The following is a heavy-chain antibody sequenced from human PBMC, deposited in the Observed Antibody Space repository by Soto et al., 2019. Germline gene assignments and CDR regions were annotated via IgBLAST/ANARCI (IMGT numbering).Heavy chain of an antibody. Sequence: QVQLQESGPGLVKPSETLSLTCTVSGGSISSYYWSWIRQPAGKGLEWIGRIYTSGSTNYNPSLKSRVTISVDTSKNQFSLKLSSVTAADTAVYYCAREGYSSGWYVGGYFDYWGQGTLVTVSS. CDR1: GGSISSYY. CDR2: IYTSGST. D-gene: IGHD6-19*01. J-gene: IGHJ4*02. V-gene: IGHV4-4*07. CDR3: AREGYSSGWYVGGYFDY.